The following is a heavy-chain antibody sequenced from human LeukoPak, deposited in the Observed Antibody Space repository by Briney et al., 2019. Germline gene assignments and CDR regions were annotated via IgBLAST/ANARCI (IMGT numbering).Heavy chain of an antibody. V-gene: IGHV3-49*04. D-gene: IGHD1-26*01. Sequence: GGSLRLSCTASGFTFSNYAVSWVRQAPGKGLEWVGFIRSKAYGATTEYAASLKDRFTISRDDSKSIAYLQVNSLKTEDTAVYYCTRILLKWELPGSDAFDIWGEGTMVTVSS. CDR3: TRILLKWELPGSDAFDI. J-gene: IGHJ3*02. CDR1: GFTFSNYA. CDR2: IRSKAYGATT.